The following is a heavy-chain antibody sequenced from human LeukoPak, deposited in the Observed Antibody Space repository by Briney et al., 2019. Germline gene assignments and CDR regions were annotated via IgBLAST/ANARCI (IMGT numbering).Heavy chain of an antibody. V-gene: IGHV4-59*01. J-gene: IGHJ6*03. D-gene: IGHD1-1*01. CDR2: VDHTGNT. CDR3: ARGRVSSSTWYSTYYYYFYMDV. Sequence: SETLSVTCSVSDDSITMYYWTWIRQPPGKGLEWIGYVDHTGNTNFNPSLNGRVSISRDTTNNLFSLRLRSVTAADTAVYFCARGRVSSSTWYSTYYYYFYMDVWGKGTTVTVSS. CDR1: DDSITMYY.